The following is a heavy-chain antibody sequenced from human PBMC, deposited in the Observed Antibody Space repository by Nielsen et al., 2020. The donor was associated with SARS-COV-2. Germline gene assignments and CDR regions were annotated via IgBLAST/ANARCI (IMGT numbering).Heavy chain of an antibody. CDR2: INHRGRT. CDR3: ARDHPSITN. V-gene: IGHV4-39*07. D-gene: IGHD1-14*01. CDR1: DGSISSNSYS. Sequence: SETLSLTCTVSDGSISSNSYSWGWIRQPPGKGLEWIGEINHRGRTNYNPSLKSRVTISVDTSKNQFSLRLTSVTAADTAVYYCARDHPSITNWGQGTLVTVSS. J-gene: IGHJ4*02.